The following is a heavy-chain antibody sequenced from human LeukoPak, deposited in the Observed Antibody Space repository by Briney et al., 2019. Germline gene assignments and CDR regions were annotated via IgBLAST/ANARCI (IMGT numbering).Heavy chain of an antibody. Sequence: PSETLSLTCAVYGGSFSGYYWSWIRQPPGKGLEWIGEINHSGSTNYNPSLKSRVTISVDTSKNQFSLKLSSVTAADTAVYYYARALGRELLIRWEYYYYGMDVWGQGTTVTVSS. V-gene: IGHV4-34*01. J-gene: IGHJ6*02. D-gene: IGHD1-26*01. CDR3: ARALGRELLIRWEYYYYGMDV. CDR1: GGSFSGYY. CDR2: INHSGST.